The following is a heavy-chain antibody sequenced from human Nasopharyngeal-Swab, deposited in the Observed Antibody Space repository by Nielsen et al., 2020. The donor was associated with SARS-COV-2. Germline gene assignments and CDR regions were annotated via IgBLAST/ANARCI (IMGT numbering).Heavy chain of an antibody. D-gene: IGHD4-17*01. J-gene: IGHJ6*03. CDR1: GFTFSSYG. V-gene: IGHV3-33*01. Sequence: GESLKISCAASGFTFSSYGMHWVRQAPGKGLEWVAVIWFDGSNKYYAESVKGRFTISRDNSRKTLYLQMNSLRAEDTAVYYCARATTVIRHYYYYYYMDVWGKGTTVTVSS. CDR2: IWFDGSNK. CDR3: ARATTVIRHYYYYYYMDV.